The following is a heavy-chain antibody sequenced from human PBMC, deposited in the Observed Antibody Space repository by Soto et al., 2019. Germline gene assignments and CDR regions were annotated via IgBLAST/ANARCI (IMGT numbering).Heavy chain of an antibody. D-gene: IGHD6-6*01. CDR2: INHSGST. V-gene: IGHV4-34*01. CDR1: VGSFSFYY. Sequence: PSETLCITCAFYVGSFSFYYWSWIRQPPGKGLEWIGEINHSGSTNCNPSLKSRVTISVDTSKNQFSLKLSSVTAADTAVYYCARGKGLAARDYFDYWGQGTMVTVSS. J-gene: IGHJ4*02. CDR3: ARGKGLAARDYFDY.